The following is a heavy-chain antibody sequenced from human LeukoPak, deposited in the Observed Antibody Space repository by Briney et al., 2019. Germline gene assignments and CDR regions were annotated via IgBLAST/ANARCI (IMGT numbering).Heavy chain of an antibody. V-gene: IGHV4-61*02. J-gene: IGHJ3*02. Sequence: SQTLSLTCTVSGGSISSGSYYWSWIRQPAGKGLEWIGRIQTSGSTNYNPSLQSRVTISVDTSKNQFSLRLSSVTAADTAVYYCARDSRLRMVRGVIIGDAFDIWGQGTMVTVSS. D-gene: IGHD3-10*01. CDR2: IQTSGST. CDR1: GGSISSGSYY. CDR3: ARDSRLRMVRGVIIGDAFDI.